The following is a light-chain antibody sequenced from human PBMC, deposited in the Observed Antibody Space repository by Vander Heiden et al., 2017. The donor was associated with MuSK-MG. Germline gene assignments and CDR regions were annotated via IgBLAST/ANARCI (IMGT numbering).Light chain of an antibody. CDR1: QSLLHSNGYNY. V-gene: IGKV2-28*01. CDR2: WGS. J-gene: IGKJ5*01. Sequence: DIVMTQSPVSLPVTPGEPASISCRSSQSLLHSNGYNYLDWYRQMPGQSPQLLIYWGSKRAYGVPDRFSGSGSGTDFTLKISRVEAEDVGVYYCMQDLQTITFGQGTRLEIK. CDR3: MQDLQTIT.